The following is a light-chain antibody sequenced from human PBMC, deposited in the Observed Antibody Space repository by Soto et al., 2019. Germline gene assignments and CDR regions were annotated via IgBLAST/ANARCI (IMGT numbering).Light chain of an antibody. V-gene: IGLV2-14*01. J-gene: IGLJ2*01. Sequence: QSALTQPASVSGSPGQSITISCTGTSSDVGGYNYVSWYQQHPGKAPKLMIYEVSNRPSGISNRFSVSKSGNTASLTISGLQAEDESGYYCSSYTSDSVLFGGGTKLTVL. CDR1: SSDVGGYNY. CDR2: EVS. CDR3: SSYTSDSVL.